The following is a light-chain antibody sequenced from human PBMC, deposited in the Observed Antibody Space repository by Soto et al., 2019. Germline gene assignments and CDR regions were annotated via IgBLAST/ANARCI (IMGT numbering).Light chain of an antibody. Sequence: QSVLTQPPSASGTPGQRVTISCSGSTSNIGSNTVNWYQQLPGTAPKLLIYSNNQRPSGVPDRFSGSKSGTSASLAISGLQSEDEAEYYCAAWDDSLNGWVFGTGTQLTVL. CDR3: AAWDDSLNGWV. CDR2: SNN. V-gene: IGLV1-44*01. J-gene: IGLJ3*02. CDR1: TSNIGSNT.